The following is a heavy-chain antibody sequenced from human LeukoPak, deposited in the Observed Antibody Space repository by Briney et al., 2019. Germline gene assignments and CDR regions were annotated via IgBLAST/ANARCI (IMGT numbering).Heavy chain of an antibody. CDR1: GFTFSDYY. D-gene: IGHD5-18*01. J-gene: IGHJ5*02. Sequence: GGSLRLSCAASGFTFSDYYMSWIRQAPGKGLEWVSYISSSGSTIYYADSVKGQFTISRDNAKNSLYLQMNSLRAEDTAVYYCARGSGYSYGINNWFDPWGQGTLVTVSS. CDR3: ARGSGYSYGINNWFDP. V-gene: IGHV3-11*01. CDR2: ISSSGSTI.